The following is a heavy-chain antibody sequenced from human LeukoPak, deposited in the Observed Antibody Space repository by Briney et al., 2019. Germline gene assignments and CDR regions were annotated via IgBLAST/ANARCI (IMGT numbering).Heavy chain of an antibody. CDR1: GGSISSYY. Sequence: PSETLSLTFTVSGGSISSYYWSWIRQPPGKGLEWIGYIYYSGSTNYNPSLKSRVTISVDTSKNQFSLKLSSVTAADTAVYYCARTAGAAAGTRRFDYWGQGTLVTVSS. J-gene: IGHJ4*02. CDR2: IYYSGST. D-gene: IGHD6-13*01. V-gene: IGHV4-59*01. CDR3: ARTAGAAAGTRRFDY.